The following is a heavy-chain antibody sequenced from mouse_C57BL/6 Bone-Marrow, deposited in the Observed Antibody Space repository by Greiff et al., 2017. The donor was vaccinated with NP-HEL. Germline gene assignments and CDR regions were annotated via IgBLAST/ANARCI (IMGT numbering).Heavy chain of an antibody. Sequence: EVQLQESGPGLVQPSQSLSLTCSVTGYSITSGYYWNWIRQFPGNKLEWMGYISYDGSNNYNPSLKNRISFTSATSNNQFFLKLNFVTTEDTATYYCAREGGDYYGSRGYFDVWGTGTTVTVSS. CDR1: GYSITSGYY. D-gene: IGHD1-1*01. CDR2: ISYDGSN. CDR3: AREGGDYYGSRGYFDV. V-gene: IGHV3-6*01. J-gene: IGHJ1*03.